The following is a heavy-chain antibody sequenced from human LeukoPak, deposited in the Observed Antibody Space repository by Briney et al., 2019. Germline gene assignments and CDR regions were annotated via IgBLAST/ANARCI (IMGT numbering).Heavy chain of an antibody. V-gene: IGHV3-33*06. CDR1: GFMFSRLG. D-gene: IGHD3-16*01. CDR2: IWHDGSVE. Sequence: PGGSLRLSCTASGFMFSRLGMQWVRQAPGEGLEWVAMIWHDGSVEEYADSVKGRFTISRDNSQNTLYLQMNSLRDDDTAVYYCAKEGDRFRGYLDAWGEGTTVTVSS. CDR3: AKEGDRFRGYLDA. J-gene: IGHJ6*03.